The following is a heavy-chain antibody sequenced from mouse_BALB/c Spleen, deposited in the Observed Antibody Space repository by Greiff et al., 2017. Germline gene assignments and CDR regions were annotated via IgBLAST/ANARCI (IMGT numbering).Heavy chain of an antibody. V-gene: IGHV1-80*01. Sequence: VKLQESGAELVRPGSSVKISCKASGYAFSSYWMNWVKQRPGQGLEWIGQIYPGDGDTNYNGKFKGKATLTADKSSSTAYMQLSSLTSEDSAVYFCARSERGGAYWGQGTLVTVSA. CDR2: IYPGDGDT. J-gene: IGHJ3*01. CDR3: ARSERGGAY. CDR1: GYAFSSYW.